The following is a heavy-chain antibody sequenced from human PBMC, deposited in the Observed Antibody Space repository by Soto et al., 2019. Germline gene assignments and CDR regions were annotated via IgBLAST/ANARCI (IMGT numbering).Heavy chain of an antibody. Sequence: QVHLVQSGAEVKKPGSSVTVSCKASGGTFSTLISNWVRQAPGQGLEWMGRIIPVLDISNYAQKFQGRVTITADKSTTTAYMEVSSLRSEDTAIYYCAVYCGRGSCRTDSWGQGSLVIVSS. J-gene: IGHJ4*02. V-gene: IGHV1-69*02. D-gene: IGHD3-10*02. CDR2: IIPVLDIS. CDR1: GGTFSTLI. CDR3: AVYCGRGSCRTDS.